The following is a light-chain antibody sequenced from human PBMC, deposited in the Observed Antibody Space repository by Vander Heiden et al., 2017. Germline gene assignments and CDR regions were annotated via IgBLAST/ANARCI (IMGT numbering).Light chain of an antibody. Sequence: IVLTQSPGTLSLSPGERATLSCRASQSVSSSYLAWYQQKPGQAPRLLIYSASSRATGIPDRFRGSGSGTDFTLTISRLEPEDCAVYYCQQYGGSPRTFGQGTKVEIK. J-gene: IGKJ1*01. CDR3: QQYGGSPRT. CDR2: SAS. V-gene: IGKV3-20*01. CDR1: QSVSSSY.